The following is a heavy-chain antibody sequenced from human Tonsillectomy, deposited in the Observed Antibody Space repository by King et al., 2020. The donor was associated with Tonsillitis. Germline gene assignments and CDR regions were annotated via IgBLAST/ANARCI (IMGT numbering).Heavy chain of an antibody. CDR3: ASTLHVDSYDFWSGYYYYDMDV. V-gene: IGHV3-30*03. Sequence: VQLVESGGGVVQPGRSLRLSCAASGFTFSSYAMHWVRQSPGKGLEWVSVISYDGNETYYADSVKGRFTISRDNSKNTLYLQMNSLRAEDTAVYYCASTLHVDSYDFWSGYYYYDMDVWGQGTTVTVSS. J-gene: IGHJ6*02. CDR1: GFTFSSYA. CDR2: ISYDGNET. D-gene: IGHD3-3*01.